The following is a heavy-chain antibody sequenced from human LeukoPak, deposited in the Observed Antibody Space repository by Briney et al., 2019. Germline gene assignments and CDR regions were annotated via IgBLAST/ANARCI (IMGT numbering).Heavy chain of an antibody. CDR1: GGTLSSYA. Sequence: SVKVSCKASGGTLSSYAIRWVRQAPGQGLEWMGGIIPIFGTANYAQKFQGRVTITADESTSTAYMELSSLRSEDTAVYYCARAESVAGNFDYWGQGTLVTVSS. CDR3: ARAESVAGNFDY. D-gene: IGHD6-19*01. J-gene: IGHJ4*02. V-gene: IGHV1-69*01. CDR2: IIPIFGTA.